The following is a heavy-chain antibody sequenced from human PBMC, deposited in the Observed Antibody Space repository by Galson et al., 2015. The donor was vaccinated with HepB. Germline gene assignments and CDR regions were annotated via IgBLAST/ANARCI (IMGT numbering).Heavy chain of an antibody. CDR3: AKNSGSSWFVPYHFDS. J-gene: IGHJ4*02. Sequence: SLRLSCAASRFTFSNYVMNWVRQAPGKGLEWVSSISGSGGSTYYAGSVKGRFTISRDNSQNTLYLQMNSLRAEDTAVYYCAKNSGSSWFVPYHFDSWGQGTLVTVSS. CDR1: RFTFSNYV. V-gene: IGHV3-23*01. CDR2: ISGSGGST. D-gene: IGHD6-13*01.